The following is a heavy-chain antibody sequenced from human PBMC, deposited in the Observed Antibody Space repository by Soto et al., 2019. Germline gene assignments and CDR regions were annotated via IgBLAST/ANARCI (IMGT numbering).Heavy chain of an antibody. CDR2: INPNSGGT. CDR3: ARDLRRIAAAGYYYYYYGMDV. Sequence: ASVKVSCTASGYTFTGYYMHWVRRAPGQGLEWMGWINPNSGGTNYTQKFQGWVTMTRDTSISTAYMELSRLRSDDTAVYYCARDLRRIAAAGYYYYYYGMDVWGQGTTVTVSS. J-gene: IGHJ6*02. D-gene: IGHD6-13*01. V-gene: IGHV1-2*04. CDR1: GYTFTGYY.